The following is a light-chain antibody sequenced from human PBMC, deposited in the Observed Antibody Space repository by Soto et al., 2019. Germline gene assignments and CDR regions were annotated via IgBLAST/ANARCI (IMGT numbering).Light chain of an antibody. CDR2: DAS. V-gene: IGKV3-15*01. J-gene: IGKJ4*01. CDR3: QQYNFSPPLT. CDR1: QSVNSN. Sequence: EIVMTQSPATLSVSPGERATLSCRASQSVNSNLAWYRQKPGQAPRLLISDASTRATGVLARFSGSGSGTEFTLTISSLQSEDSGIYYCQQYNFSPPLTFGGGTKVEIK.